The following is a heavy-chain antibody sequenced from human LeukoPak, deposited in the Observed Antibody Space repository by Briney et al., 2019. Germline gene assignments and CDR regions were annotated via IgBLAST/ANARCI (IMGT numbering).Heavy chain of an antibody. D-gene: IGHD5-12*01. V-gene: IGHV3-33*01. CDR2: IWYDGSNK. CDR3: ARDMGGYSFDY. Sequence: GGSLRLSCAASGFTFSSYGMHWVRQAPGKGLEWVAVIWYDGSNKYYADSVKGRFTISGDNSKNTLYLQMNSLRAEDTAVYYCARDMGGYSFDYWGQGTLVTVSS. J-gene: IGHJ4*02. CDR1: GFTFSSYG.